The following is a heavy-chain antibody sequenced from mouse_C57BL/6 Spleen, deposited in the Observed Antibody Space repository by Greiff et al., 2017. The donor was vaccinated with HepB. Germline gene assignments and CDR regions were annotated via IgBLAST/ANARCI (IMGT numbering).Heavy chain of an antibody. Sequence: EVKVVESGGGLVKPGGSLKLSCAASGFTFSDYGMHWVRQAPEKGLEWVAYISSGSSTIYYADTVKGRFTISRDNAKNTLFLQMTSLRSEDTAMYYCASQGFIYYGNYDYAMDYWGQGTSVTVSS. CDR3: ASQGFIYYGNYDYAMDY. V-gene: IGHV5-17*01. CDR1: GFTFSDYG. D-gene: IGHD2-1*01. J-gene: IGHJ4*01. CDR2: ISSGSSTI.